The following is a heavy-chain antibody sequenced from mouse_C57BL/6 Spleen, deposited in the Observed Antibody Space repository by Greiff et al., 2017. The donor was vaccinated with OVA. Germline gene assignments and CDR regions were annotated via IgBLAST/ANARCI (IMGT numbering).Heavy chain of an antibody. V-gene: IGHV1-52*01. CDR1: GYTFTSYW. J-gene: IGHJ3*01. D-gene: IGHD3-2*02. Sequence: QVQLKQPGAELVRPGSSVKLSCKASGYTFTSYWMHWVKQRPIQGLEWIGNIDPSDSETHYNQKFKDKATLTVDKSSSTAYMQLSSLTSEDSAVYYCARGRDSSGFAYWGQGTLVTVSA. CDR3: ARGRDSSGFAY. CDR2: IDPSDSET.